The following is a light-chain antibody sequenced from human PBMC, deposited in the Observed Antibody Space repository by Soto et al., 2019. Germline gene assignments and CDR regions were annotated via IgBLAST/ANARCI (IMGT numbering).Light chain of an antibody. Sequence: EIVLTQSPSTVSLYPGERATLNCRASQSVSGMAWYQHIRGQAPRLLIYGASTRASGIPDRFSGSGSGTDFTLTINRLEPEDFSIYFCQQYGSSLITFGQGTRLEI. CDR3: QQYGSSLIT. V-gene: IGKV3-20*01. J-gene: IGKJ5*01. CDR1: QSVSG. CDR2: GAS.